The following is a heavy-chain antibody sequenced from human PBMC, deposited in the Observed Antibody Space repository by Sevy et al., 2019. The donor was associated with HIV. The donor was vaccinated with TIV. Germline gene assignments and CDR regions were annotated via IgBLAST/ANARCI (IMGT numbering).Heavy chain of an antibody. CDR2: IYPDDSDT. CDR1: GYSFTTYW. Sequence: GESLKISCEGSGYSFTTYWIGWVRQMPGKGLEWMGVIYPDDSDTRYDPSFPGQVTISADKSINAAYLEWSSLKASDTAIYYCARLEQRHCNGAPCYPFDYWGQGTLVTVS. J-gene: IGHJ4*02. D-gene: IGHD2-15*01. CDR3: ARLEQRHCNGAPCYPFDY. V-gene: IGHV5-51*01.